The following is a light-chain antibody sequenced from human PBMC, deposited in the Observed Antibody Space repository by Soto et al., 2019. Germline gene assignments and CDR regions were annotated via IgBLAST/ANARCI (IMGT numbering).Light chain of an antibody. V-gene: IGLV1-51*01. CDR1: SSNIGQNF. Sequence: QSVLTQPPSVSAAPGQTVTIACSGSSSNIGQNFVSWYQQLPGAAPQLIIYDNDKRPSGIPDRFSGSKSGASATLAITGLQTGDEADYYCGSWETSLSAGRVFGGGTKLTVL. CDR3: GSWETSLSAGRV. CDR2: DND. J-gene: IGLJ3*02.